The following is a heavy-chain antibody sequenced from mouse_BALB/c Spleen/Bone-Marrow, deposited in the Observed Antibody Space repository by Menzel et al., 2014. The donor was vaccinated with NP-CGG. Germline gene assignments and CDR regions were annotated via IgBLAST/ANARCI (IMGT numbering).Heavy chain of an antibody. J-gene: IGHJ4*01. CDR3: ARSGSSGYHYYAMDY. D-gene: IGHD3-1*01. CDR2: ISYSGST. CDR1: GDSITSGY. V-gene: IGHV3-8*02. Sequence: EVQLQQSGPSLVKPSQTLSLTCSVTGDSITSGYWNWIRKFPGNKLEYMGYISYSGSTYYNPSLKSRISITRYTSKNLYYLQLNSVTTKDTATYYCARSGSSGYHYYAMDYWGQGTSVTVSS.